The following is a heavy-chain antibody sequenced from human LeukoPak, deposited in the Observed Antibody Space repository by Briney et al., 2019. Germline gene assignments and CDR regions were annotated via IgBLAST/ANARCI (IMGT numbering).Heavy chain of an antibody. CDR2: ISYSGST. Sequence: PSEALSLTCTVSGGSISNYYWSWIRQPPGKGLEWIGYISYSGSTNYNPSLRSRVAISEDTSRNQFSLRLSSVTAADTAVYYCARQLRYFDWSHFDYWGQGTLVTVSS. J-gene: IGHJ4*02. D-gene: IGHD3-9*01. CDR1: GGSISNYY. V-gene: IGHV4-59*08. CDR3: ARQLRYFDWSHFDY.